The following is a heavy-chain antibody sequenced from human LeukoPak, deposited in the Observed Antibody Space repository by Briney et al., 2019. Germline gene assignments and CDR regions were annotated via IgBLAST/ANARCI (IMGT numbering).Heavy chain of an antibody. J-gene: IGHJ3*02. CDR3: ATVKGGQKVPDAFDI. D-gene: IGHD1-1*01. Sequence: GGSLRLSCAASGFTFSSYAMNWVRQAPGKGLEWVSTITGSGGITYYADSVKGRFTISRDNSKNTLYLQMNSLRAEDTAVYHCATVKGGQKVPDAFDIWGQGTLVTVSS. CDR2: ITGSGGIT. CDR1: GFTFSSYA. V-gene: IGHV3-23*01.